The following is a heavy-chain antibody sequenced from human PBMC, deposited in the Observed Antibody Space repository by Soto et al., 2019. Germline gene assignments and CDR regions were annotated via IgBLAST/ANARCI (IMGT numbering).Heavy chain of an antibody. D-gene: IGHD4-17*01. J-gene: IGHJ3*02. V-gene: IGHV3-48*03. CDR3: ARVFGDYLIDAFDI. CDR1: GFSLNSYE. Sequence: EAQLVESGGGLVQPGGSLRLSCAAFGFSLNSYEMDWVRQAPGKGLEWVSHISGSGSTIYYADSVTGRFTISRDNAKNSVFLQMNSRRAEDTAVYYCARVFGDYLIDAFDIWGQGTMVTVSS. CDR2: ISGSGSTI.